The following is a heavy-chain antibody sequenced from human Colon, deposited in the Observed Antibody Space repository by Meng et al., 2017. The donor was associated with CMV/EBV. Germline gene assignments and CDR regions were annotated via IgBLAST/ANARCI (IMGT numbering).Heavy chain of an antibody. Sequence: GESLKISCTAPGFTFTNYWMTWVRQAPGKGLQWVASIKHDGTEKYFLDSVKGRFTISRDNAKNSLYVQMYSLRAEDTAVYYCARDWGTGTECSGDCLSYWGQGTLVTVSS. CDR3: ARDWGTGTECSGDCLSY. J-gene: IGHJ4*02. CDR2: IKHDGTEK. V-gene: IGHV3-7*01. D-gene: IGHD2-21*02. CDR1: GFTFTNYW.